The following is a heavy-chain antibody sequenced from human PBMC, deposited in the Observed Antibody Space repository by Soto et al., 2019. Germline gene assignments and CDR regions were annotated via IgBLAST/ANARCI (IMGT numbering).Heavy chain of an antibody. V-gene: IGHV1-69*13. J-gene: IGHJ4*02. CDR2: IIPIFGTA. CDR1: GGPFSSYA. CDR3: AIGYCSSTSCHAIDY. Sequence: SVKVSCKASGGPFSSYAISWVRQAPGQGLEWMGGIIPIFGTANYAQKFQGRVTITADESTSTAYMELSSLRSEDTAVYYCAIGYCSSTSCHAIDYWGQGTLVTVSS. D-gene: IGHD2-2*01.